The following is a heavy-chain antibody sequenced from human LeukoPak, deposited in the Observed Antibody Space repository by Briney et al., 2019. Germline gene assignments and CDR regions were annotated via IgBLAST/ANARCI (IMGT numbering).Heavy chain of an antibody. D-gene: IGHD5-18*01. CDR3: AKEARYSYGGDFFAY. Sequence: PGGSLRLSCAASGFTFSSYGMHCVRQAPGKGLEWVAFIRYDGSNKYYADSVKGRFTISRDNSKNTLYLQMNSLRAEDTAVYYCAKEARYSYGGDFFAYWGQGTLVTVSS. V-gene: IGHV3-30*02. CDR1: GFTFSSYG. CDR2: IRYDGSNK. J-gene: IGHJ4*02.